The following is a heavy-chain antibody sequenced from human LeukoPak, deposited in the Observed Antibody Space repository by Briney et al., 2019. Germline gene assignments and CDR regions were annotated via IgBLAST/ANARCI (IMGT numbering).Heavy chain of an antibody. CDR2: IYHSGTT. D-gene: IGHD2-8*02. V-gene: IGHV4-38-2*02. CDR3: VRDLVVYGNIDY. J-gene: IGHJ4*02. CDR1: GYSISSGYY. Sequence: SETQSLTCTVSGYSISSGYYWGWVRQSPGKGLEWIGTIYHSGTTYYNPSIKSRPSISMDTSKNQFSLKLTSVTAADTAVYFCVRDLVVYGNIDYWGQGTLVTVSS.